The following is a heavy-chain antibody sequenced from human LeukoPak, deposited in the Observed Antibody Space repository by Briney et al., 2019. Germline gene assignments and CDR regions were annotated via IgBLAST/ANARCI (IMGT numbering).Heavy chain of an antibody. J-gene: IGHJ3*02. V-gene: IGHV1-3*03. CDR1: GYSFTSQD. D-gene: IGHD3-10*01. CDR3: ARNMVRGVNFDAFDI. Sequence: ASVKVSCKTSGYSFTSQDMHWVRQAPGQSLEWMGCINPGNGDTKYSQEFQGRVTITRDTSATTAYMELSSLRSEDTAVYYCARNMVRGVNFDAFDIWGQGTMVTVSS. CDR2: INPGNGDT.